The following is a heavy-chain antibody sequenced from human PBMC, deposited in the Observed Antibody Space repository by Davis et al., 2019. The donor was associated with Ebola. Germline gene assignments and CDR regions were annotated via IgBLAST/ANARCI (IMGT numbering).Heavy chain of an antibody. Sequence: GESLKLPCASSGFTFSNYAMNWVRQAPGKGLEWVSGITGSADRTYYAGSLKGRFTISRDNSKNTLYLQMDSLRPEDTAIYYCAKDPLTAGEWELLAPDYWGQGTLVTVSS. CDR1: GFTFSNYA. V-gene: IGHV3-23*01. CDR2: ITGSADRT. D-gene: IGHD7-27*01. CDR3: AKDPLTAGEWELLAPDY. J-gene: IGHJ4*02.